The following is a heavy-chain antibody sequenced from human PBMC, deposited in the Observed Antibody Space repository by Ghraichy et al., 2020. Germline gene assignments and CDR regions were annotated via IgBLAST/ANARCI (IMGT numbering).Heavy chain of an antibody. V-gene: IGHV3-23*01. J-gene: IGHJ4*02. D-gene: IGHD2-8*02. CDR2: ITSVGGT. Sequence: GGSLRLSCAASGFTFDSFAMSWVRQAPGKGLQCVSTITSVGGTYYSDSVKGRFTISRDNSKNTLYLQMKSLRAEDTAVYYCAKEAHSTGGYLDLWVQGTLVTV. CDR3: AKEAHSTGGYLDL. CDR1: GFTFDSFA.